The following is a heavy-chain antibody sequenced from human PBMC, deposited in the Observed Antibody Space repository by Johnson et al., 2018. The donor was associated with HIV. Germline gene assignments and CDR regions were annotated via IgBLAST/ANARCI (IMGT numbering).Heavy chain of an antibody. CDR3: ARPVAGMNDAFDI. CDR1: GFTFSSYA. Sequence: QVQLVESGGGLIQPGRSLRLSCAASGFTFSSYAMHWVRQAPGKGLEWVAVISYDGSNKYYADSVKGRFTISRDNSKNTLYLQMNSLRAEDTAVYYCARPVAGMNDAFDIWGQGTMVTVSS. J-gene: IGHJ3*02. D-gene: IGHD6-19*01. CDR2: ISYDGSNK. V-gene: IGHV3-30*04.